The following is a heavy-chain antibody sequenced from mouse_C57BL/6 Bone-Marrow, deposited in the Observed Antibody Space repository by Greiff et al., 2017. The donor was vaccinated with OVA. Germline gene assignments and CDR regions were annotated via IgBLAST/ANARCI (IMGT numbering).Heavy chain of an antibody. Sequence: QVQLQQPGAELVKPGASVKLSCKASGYTFTSYWMQWVKQRPGQGLEWIGEIDPSASYTNYNQKFKGKATLTVDTSSSTAYMQLSSLTSEDSAVYYCARGVWGQGTLVTVSA. CDR2: IDPSASYT. CDR3: ARGV. CDR1: GYTFTSYW. J-gene: IGHJ3*01. V-gene: IGHV1-50*01.